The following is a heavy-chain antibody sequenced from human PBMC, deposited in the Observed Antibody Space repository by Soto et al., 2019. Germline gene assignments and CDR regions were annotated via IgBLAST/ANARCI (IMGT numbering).Heavy chain of an antibody. CDR1: VFTFSSYA. Sequence: PGGSLRLSCAASVFTFSSYAMSLVRQAPGKGLEWVSAISGSGGSTYYADSVKGRFTISRDNSKNTLYLQMNSLRAEDTAVYYCAKVVRPAVVAATLLEYWGQGTLVTVSS. V-gene: IGHV3-23*01. J-gene: IGHJ4*02. CDR3: AKVVRPAVVAATLLEY. D-gene: IGHD2-15*01. CDR2: ISGSGGST.